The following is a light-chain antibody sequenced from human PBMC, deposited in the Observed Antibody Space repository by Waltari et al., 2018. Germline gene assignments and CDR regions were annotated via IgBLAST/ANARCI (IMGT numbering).Light chain of an antibody. J-gene: IGKJ1*01. Sequence: EIVLTQSPGTLSLSPGERATLSCRASQSVSSSYLAGYQQKPGQAPRLLIYGASSMATGIPDRFSGSGSGTDFTLTISRLEPEDFAVYYCQQYGSSPTFGQGTKVEIK. CDR2: GAS. V-gene: IGKV3-20*01. CDR3: QQYGSSPT. CDR1: QSVSSSY.